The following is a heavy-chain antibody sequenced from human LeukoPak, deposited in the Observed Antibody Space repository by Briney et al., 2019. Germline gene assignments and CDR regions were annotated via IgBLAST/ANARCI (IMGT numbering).Heavy chain of an antibody. CDR1: VYTFTSYD. J-gene: IGHJ4*02. Sequence: ASVTVSCKASVYTFTSYDINWVRQAPGQGLAWVGWMNPNSGNTGYAQKFQGRVTMTRNSSITTDYMELSSLRSEDTAVYYCARRHGRCSDGSCYYPDYWGQGTLVTVSS. V-gene: IGHV1-8*01. CDR2: MNPNSGNT. CDR3: ARRHGRCSDGSCYYPDY. D-gene: IGHD2-15*01.